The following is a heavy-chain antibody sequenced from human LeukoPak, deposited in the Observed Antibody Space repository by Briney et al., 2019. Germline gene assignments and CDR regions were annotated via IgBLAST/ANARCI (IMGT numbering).Heavy chain of an antibody. J-gene: IGHJ5*02. CDR2: INANTGDT. V-gene: IGHV1-2*02. Sequence: ASVKVSCKASGYTFSAYYMHWVRQAPGQGLEWMGWINANTGDTNFAQKFQGRVTMTRDTSISTAYMELSRLRSDDTAVYYCARDLGYGDYLNWFDPWGQGTLVTVSS. CDR3: ARDLGYGDYLNWFDP. CDR1: GYTFSAYY. D-gene: IGHD4-17*01.